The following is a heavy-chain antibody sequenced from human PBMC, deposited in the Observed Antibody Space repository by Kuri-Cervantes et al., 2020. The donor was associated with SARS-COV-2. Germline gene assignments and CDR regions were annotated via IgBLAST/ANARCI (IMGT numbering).Heavy chain of an antibody. V-gene: IGHV4-59*12. J-gene: IGHJ2*01. CDR3: ARGRGIAAAGTGSPAPGYFDL. CDR1: GGSISSYY. CDR2: TYYSGST. D-gene: IGHD6-13*01. Sequence: SETLSLTCTVSGGSISSYYWSWIRQPPGKGLEWNGYTYYSGSTNYNPSLKSQVTISVDTSKNKFSLKLSSVTAADPAVYYCARGRGIAAAGTGSPAPGYFDLWGRGTLVTVSS.